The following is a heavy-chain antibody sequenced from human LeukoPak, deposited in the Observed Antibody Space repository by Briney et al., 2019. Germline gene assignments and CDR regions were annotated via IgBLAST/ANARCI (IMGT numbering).Heavy chain of an antibody. CDR3: ARGVATITQDSFDI. Sequence: SETLSLTCTVSGGSISSYYLSWIRQPAGKGLEWIGRIHTSGSTNYNPSLRSRVTMSVDTSKNQFSLRLRSLTAADTALYYCARGVATITQDSFDIWGLGTMVTVSS. D-gene: IGHD1-26*01. CDR1: GGSISSYY. J-gene: IGHJ3*02. V-gene: IGHV4-4*07. CDR2: IHTSGST.